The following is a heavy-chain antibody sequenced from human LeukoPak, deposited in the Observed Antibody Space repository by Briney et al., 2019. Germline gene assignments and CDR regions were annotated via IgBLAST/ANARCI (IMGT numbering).Heavy chain of an antibody. J-gene: IGHJ4*02. V-gene: IGHV1-46*01. Sequence: GASVKVSCKASGYTFTSHYMHWVRQAPGQGLEWMGTINPSGGSTTYAQKFQGRVTMTRDMSTSTLYMELNSLRSEDTAVYYCTTDFGGGGIVTLDYWGQGTLVTVSS. CDR1: GYTFTSHY. D-gene: IGHD3-10*01. CDR3: TTDFGGGGIVTLDY. CDR2: INPSGGST.